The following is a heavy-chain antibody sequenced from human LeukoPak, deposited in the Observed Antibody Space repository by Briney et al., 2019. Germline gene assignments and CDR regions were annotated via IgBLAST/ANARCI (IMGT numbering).Heavy chain of an antibody. CDR3: IRDFRSADL. V-gene: IGHV3-74*01. CDR1: GFTFSNYW. CDR2: IYVDGRTT. Sequence: GGSLRLSCVASGFTFSNYWMHWVRQPPGKGLVWASRIYVDGRTTNYADSVKGRFTISRDNAKNTVYLEMNSLSVEDTATYYCIRDFRSADLWGQGTLVTVTS. J-gene: IGHJ5*02.